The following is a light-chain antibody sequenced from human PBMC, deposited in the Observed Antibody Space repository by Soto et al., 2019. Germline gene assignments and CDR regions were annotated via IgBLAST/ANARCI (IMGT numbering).Light chain of an antibody. Sequence: QSVLTQPASVSGSPGQSITISCTGTSSDVDGYNYVSWYQQHPGKATKLMMYDVSNRPSGVSNRFSGSKSGNTASLTISGLQAEDEADYYCSSFTSSSTYVFGSGTKVT. CDR3: SSFTSSSTYV. J-gene: IGLJ1*01. CDR1: SSDVDGYNY. CDR2: DVS. V-gene: IGLV2-14*01.